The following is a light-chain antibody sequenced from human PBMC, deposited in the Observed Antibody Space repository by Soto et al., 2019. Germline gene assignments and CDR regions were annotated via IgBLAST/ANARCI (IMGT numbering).Light chain of an antibody. CDR2: GSS. Sequence: EIVLTQSPGTLSSSQAERATLSCRASQSVSSNLAWYQQKPGQAPRLLMYGSSIRATGIPARFSGSGSGTEFTLTISSLQSEDFAVYYCQQHNNWPPITFGQGTRLEIK. J-gene: IGKJ5*01. V-gene: IGKV3-15*01. CDR1: QSVSSN. CDR3: QQHNNWPPIT.